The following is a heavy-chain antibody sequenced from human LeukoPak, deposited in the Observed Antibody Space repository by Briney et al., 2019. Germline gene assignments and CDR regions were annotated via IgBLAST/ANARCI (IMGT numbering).Heavy chain of an antibody. D-gene: IGHD2-21*02. V-gene: IGHV3-9*01. CDR1: GFTFDDYA. CDR3: AKDGELDCGGDCCPEYFQH. J-gene: IGHJ1*01. CDR2: ISWNSGSI. Sequence: GRSLRLSCAASGFTFDDYAMHWVRQAPGKGLEWVSGISWNSGSIGYADSVKGRFTISRDNAKNSLYLQMNSLRAEDTALYYCAKDGELDCGGDCCPEYFQHWGQGTLVTVSS.